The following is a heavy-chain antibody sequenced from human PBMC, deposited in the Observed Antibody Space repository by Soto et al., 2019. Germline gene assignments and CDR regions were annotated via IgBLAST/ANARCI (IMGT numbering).Heavy chain of an antibody. CDR2: ISGSGGST. Sequence: GGSLRLSCAASGFTFSSYAMSWVRQAPGKGLEWVSAISGSGGSTYYADSVKGRFTISRDNSKNTLYLQMNSQRAEDTAVYYCAKDSSSSYYYYYMDVWGKGTTVTVSS. J-gene: IGHJ6*03. CDR3: AKDSSSSYYYYYMDV. D-gene: IGHD6-6*01. V-gene: IGHV3-23*01. CDR1: GFTFSSYA.